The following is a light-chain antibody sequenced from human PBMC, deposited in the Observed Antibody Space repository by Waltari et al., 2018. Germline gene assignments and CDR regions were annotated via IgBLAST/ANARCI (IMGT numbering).Light chain of an antibody. Sequence: QSVLTQPPSASGTPGQRVTISCSGSISNLGTNYVYWYQQFPGTAPKLLIQRNNQRPSGVPDRVSGSKSGTSASLAISGLRSEDEADYYWASWDDSLSVGVFGGGTKLTVL. CDR1: ISNLGTNY. CDR2: RNN. J-gene: IGLJ3*02. V-gene: IGLV1-47*01. CDR3: ASWDDSLSVGV.